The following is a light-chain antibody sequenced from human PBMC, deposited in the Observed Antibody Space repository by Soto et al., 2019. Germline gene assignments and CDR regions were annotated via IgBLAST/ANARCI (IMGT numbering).Light chain of an antibody. CDR3: QSYDSSNHGV. CDR2: EDN. J-gene: IGLJ3*02. CDR1: SGNIASNY. V-gene: IGLV6-57*04. Sequence: NFMLTQPHSVSESPGKTVTISCTRSSGNIASNYVHWYQQRPGSAPTIMIFEDNLRPSGVPDRFSGSIDSSSNSASLTISGLMPEDEADYYCQSYDSSNHGVFGGGTKLTVL.